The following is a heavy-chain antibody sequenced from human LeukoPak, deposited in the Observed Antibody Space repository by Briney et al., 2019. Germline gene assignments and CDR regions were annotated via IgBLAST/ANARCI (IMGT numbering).Heavy chain of an antibody. V-gene: IGHV3-48*03. CDR1: GVTFSSYE. CDR3: ARDSWSQRLPSSSSYTDV. D-gene: IGHD1-1*01. J-gene: IGHJ6*03. Sequence: PGGSLRLFCAVSGVTFSSYEMNWVRQAQGKGLEWVSYISSSGSTIYYADSVKGRFTISRDNAKNTLYMQMNSLRADDTAVYYCARDSWSQRLPSSSSYTDVWGKGTSVTASS. CDR2: ISSSGSTI.